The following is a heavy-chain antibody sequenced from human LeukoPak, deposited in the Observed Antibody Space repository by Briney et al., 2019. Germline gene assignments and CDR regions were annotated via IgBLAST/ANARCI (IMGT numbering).Heavy chain of an antibody. CDR2: ITNSAGGST. J-gene: IGHJ4*02. D-gene: IGHD1-26*01. Sequence: PGGSLRLSCAASGFTFSSYAMTWVRQAPGKGLEWVSAITNSAGGSTHFADSVKGRFTISRDNSKNTLFLQMNSPRAEDTAVYYCAKDRSLSGSYYHRIDYWGQGTLVTVSS. V-gene: IGHV3-23*01. CDR1: GFTFSSYA. CDR3: AKDRSLSGSYYHRIDY.